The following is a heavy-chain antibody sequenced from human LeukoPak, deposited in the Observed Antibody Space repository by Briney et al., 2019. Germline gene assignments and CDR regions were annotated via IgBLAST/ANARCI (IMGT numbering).Heavy chain of an antibody. CDR1: GYTLTELS. J-gene: IGHJ4*02. V-gene: IGHV1-69*13. CDR2: IIPIFGTA. Sequence: SVKVSCKVSGYTLTELSMHWVRQAPGQGLEWMGGIIPIFGTANYAQKFQGRVTITADESTSTAYMELSSLRSEDTAVYYCARNVPSSSSGWYGQEDYWGQGTLVTVSS. CDR3: ARNVPSSSSGWYGQEDY. D-gene: IGHD6-19*01.